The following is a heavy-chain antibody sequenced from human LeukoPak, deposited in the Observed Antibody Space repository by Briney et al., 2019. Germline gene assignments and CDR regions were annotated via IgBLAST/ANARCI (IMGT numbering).Heavy chain of an antibody. Sequence: SETLSLTCTVSGGSISSYYWSWIRQPPGKGLEWIGYIYYSGSTNYNPSLKSRVTISVDTSKNQFSLKLSSVTAADTAVYYCARGYGGRYYYYGMDVWGQGTTVTVSS. CDR2: IYYSGST. D-gene: IGHD4-23*01. J-gene: IGHJ6*02. CDR1: GGSISSYY. CDR3: ARGYGGRYYYYGMDV. V-gene: IGHV4-59*01.